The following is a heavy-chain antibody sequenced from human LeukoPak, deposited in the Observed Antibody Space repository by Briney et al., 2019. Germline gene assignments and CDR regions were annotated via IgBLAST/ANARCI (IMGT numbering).Heavy chain of an antibody. CDR2: IYYSGST. CDR1: GGSISSSSYY. V-gene: IGHV4-39*07. J-gene: IGHJ3*02. CDR3: ARDKGKLMASRSFDI. D-gene: IGHD5-24*01. Sequence: PSETLSLTCTVSGGSISSSSYYWGWIRQPPGKGLEWIGSIYYSGSTYYNPSLKSRVTISVDTSKNQFSLKLSSVTAADTAVYYCARDKGKLMASRSFDIWGQGTMVTVSS.